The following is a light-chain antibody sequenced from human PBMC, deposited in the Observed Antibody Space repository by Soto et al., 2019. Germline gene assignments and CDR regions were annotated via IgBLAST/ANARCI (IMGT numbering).Light chain of an antibody. V-gene: IGLV2-14*01. J-gene: IGLJ2*01. CDR2: DVS. CDR3: SAYTSRSTHVV. Sequence: QSVLTQPASVSGSPGQSITISCTGTSRDVGGYNYVSWYQQHPGKAPKLMIYDVSNRPSGVSNRFSGSKSGNTASLTISGLQAEDEADYYCSAYTSRSTHVVFGGGTKLTVL. CDR1: SRDVGGYNY.